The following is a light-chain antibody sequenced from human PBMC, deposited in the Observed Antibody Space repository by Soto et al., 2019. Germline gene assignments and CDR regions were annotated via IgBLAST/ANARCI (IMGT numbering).Light chain of an antibody. V-gene: IGKV3-15*01. CDR1: QSVSSN. Sequence: ELVMTQSPATLSVSPGESATLSCRTSQSVSSNLAWYQQKPGQAPRLLIYGSSTRATGIPARFSGSGSGTEFTLSISSLQSEDFAVYYCQQYHNWPPHTFGQGTKVDIK. CDR2: GSS. J-gene: IGKJ2*01. CDR3: QQYHNWPPHT.